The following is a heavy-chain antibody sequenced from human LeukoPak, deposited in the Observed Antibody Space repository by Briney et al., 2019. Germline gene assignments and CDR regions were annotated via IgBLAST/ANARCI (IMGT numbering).Heavy chain of an antibody. CDR3: ARGRAPKVY. V-gene: IGHV3-7*01. CDR2: IKQDGSEK. J-gene: IGHJ4*02. Sequence: GGSLRLSCAASGFTFSSYSMNWVRQAPGKGLEWVANIKQDGSEKYYVDSVKGRFTISRDNAKNSLYLQMNSLRAEDTAVYYCARGRAPKVYWGQGTLVTVSS. CDR1: GFTFSSYS.